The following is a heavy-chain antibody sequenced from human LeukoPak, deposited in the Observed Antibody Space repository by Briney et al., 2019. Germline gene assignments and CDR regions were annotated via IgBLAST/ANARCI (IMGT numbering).Heavy chain of an antibody. CDR3: AKGPNYYGSGSYFLYYFDY. J-gene: IGHJ4*02. Sequence: PGGSLRLSCAASGFTFEEYAMHWVRQPPGKGLEWVSGISWNSGSIGYADSVKGRFTISRDNAKNSLYLQMNSLRAEDTALYYCAKGPNYYGSGSYFLYYFDYWGQGTLVTVSS. V-gene: IGHV3-9*01. D-gene: IGHD3-10*01. CDR2: ISWNSGSI. CDR1: GFTFEEYA.